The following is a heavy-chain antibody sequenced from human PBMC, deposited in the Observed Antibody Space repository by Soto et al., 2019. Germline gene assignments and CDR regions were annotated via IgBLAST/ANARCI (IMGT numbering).Heavy chain of an antibody. J-gene: IGHJ6*02. Sequence: SLRLSCVCSVFTFSTYSINWVRQAPGKGLEWVSSISSRSDIYYADSVKGRFTISRDNAKNSVSLQMNSLRAEGTAVYYCAREYTAWPLAYGLDVWGQGTTVTVSS. V-gene: IGHV3-21*01. D-gene: IGHD2-2*02. CDR2: ISSRSDI. CDR1: VFTFSTYS. CDR3: AREYTAWPLAYGLDV.